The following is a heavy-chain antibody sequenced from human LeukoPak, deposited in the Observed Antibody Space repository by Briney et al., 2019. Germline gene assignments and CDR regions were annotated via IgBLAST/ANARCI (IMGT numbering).Heavy chain of an antibody. CDR3: ARAPYYYGSGNTGGFDY. J-gene: IGHJ4*02. CDR1: GFTVSSNY. Sequence: GGSLRLSCAASGFTVSSNYMSWVRQAPGKGLEWVSVIYSGGSTYYADSVKGRFTISRDNSKNTLHLQMNSLRAEDTAVYYCARAPYYYGSGNTGGFDYWGQGTLVTVSS. V-gene: IGHV3-66*01. D-gene: IGHD3-10*01. CDR2: IYSGGST.